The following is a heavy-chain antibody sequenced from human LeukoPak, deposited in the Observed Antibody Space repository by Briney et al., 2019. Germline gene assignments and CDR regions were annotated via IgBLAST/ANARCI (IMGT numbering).Heavy chain of an antibody. D-gene: IGHD6-13*01. Sequence: PGGSLRLSCAASGFTFSSYSMNWVRQAPGKGLKWVSSISSSSSYIYYADSVKGRFTISRDNAKNSLYLQMNSLRAEDTAVYYCARGSGSWYKGDYYYYMDVWGKGTTVTVSS. CDR3: ARGSGSWYKGDYYYYMDV. V-gene: IGHV3-21*01. CDR1: GFTFSSYS. J-gene: IGHJ6*03. CDR2: ISSSSSYI.